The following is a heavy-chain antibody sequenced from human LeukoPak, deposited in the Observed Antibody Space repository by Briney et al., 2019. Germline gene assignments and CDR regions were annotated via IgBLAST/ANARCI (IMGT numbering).Heavy chain of an antibody. J-gene: IGHJ4*02. CDR2: IYYSGST. Sequence: PSETLSLTCAVSGGSLISGVYYCSCIRQHPGKGLEWIRYIYYSGSTYYNPSLKSRVTISVDTSKNQFSLKLSSVTAADTAVYYCASDTRLYGDHPRIDYWGQGTLVTVSS. CDR1: GGSLISGVYY. CDR3: ASDTRLYGDHPRIDY. V-gene: IGHV4-31*11. D-gene: IGHD4-17*01.